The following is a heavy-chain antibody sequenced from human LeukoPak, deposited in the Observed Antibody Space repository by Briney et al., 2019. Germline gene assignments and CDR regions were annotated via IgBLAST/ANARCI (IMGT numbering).Heavy chain of an antibody. Sequence: GGSLRLSCAASGFTFSSYAMHWVRQAPGKGLEWVAVISYNGNNKYYADSVKGRFTISRGNSKNTLYLQVNSLRTEDTAVYYCARQQWLLLVWMGSFDRWGQGTLVTVSS. V-gene: IGHV3-30-3*01. CDR1: GFTFSSYA. CDR3: ARQQWLLLVWMGSFDR. D-gene: IGHD2-21*02. J-gene: IGHJ4*02. CDR2: ISYNGNNK.